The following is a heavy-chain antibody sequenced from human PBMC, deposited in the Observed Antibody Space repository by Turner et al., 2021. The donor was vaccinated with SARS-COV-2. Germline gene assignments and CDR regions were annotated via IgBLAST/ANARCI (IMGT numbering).Heavy chain of an antibody. V-gene: IGHV4-39*02. CDR1: GGPISSSSYY. Sequence: QLQLQESGPGLVKPSETLSLPCTASGGPISSSSYYWGWIRQPPGKGLEWIGSIYYSGSTYYNPSLKSRVTISVDTSKNQFSLKLSSVTAADTAVYYCATEMATISRYYYYGMDVWGQGTTVTVSS. D-gene: IGHD5-12*01. CDR2: IYYSGST. J-gene: IGHJ6*02. CDR3: ATEMATISRYYYYGMDV.